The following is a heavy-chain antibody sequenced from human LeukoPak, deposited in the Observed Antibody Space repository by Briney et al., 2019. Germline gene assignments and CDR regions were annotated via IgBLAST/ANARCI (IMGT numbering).Heavy chain of an antibody. J-gene: IGHJ3*02. V-gene: IGHV3-23*01. CDR2: ISGSGGST. CDR3: AKPTLDNYYDSSGYYSPGAFDI. D-gene: IGHD3-22*01. CDR1: GFTFSSYS. Sequence: GGSLRLSCAASGFTFSSYSMNWVRQAPGKGLEWVSAISGSGGSTYYADSVKGRFTISRDNSKNTLYLQMNSLRAEDTAVYYCAKPTLDNYYDSSGYYSPGAFDIWGQGTMVTVSS.